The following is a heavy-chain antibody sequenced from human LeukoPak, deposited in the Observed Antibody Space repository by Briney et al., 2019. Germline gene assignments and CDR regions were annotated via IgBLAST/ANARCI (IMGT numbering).Heavy chain of an antibody. V-gene: IGHV1-2*02. Sequence: ASVKVSCKASGYTFTRYYMHWVRQAPGQGLEWMGWINPNSGGTNYAQKFQGRVTMTRDTSISTAYMELSRLRSDDTAVYYCARAPDYYDFWSGTIWYYFDYWGQGTLVTVSS. CDR2: INPNSGGT. J-gene: IGHJ4*02. D-gene: IGHD3-3*01. CDR1: GYTFTRYY. CDR3: ARAPDYYDFWSGTIWYYFDY.